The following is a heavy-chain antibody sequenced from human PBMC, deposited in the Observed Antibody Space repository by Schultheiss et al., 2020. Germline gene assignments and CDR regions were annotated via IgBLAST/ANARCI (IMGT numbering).Heavy chain of an antibody. CDR3: ARDSRYLDYYYYGMDV. D-gene: IGHD2-2*01. CDR1: GGSISSSSYY. CDR2: IYHSGST. Sequence: SQTLSLTCTVSGGSISSSSYYWGWIRQPPGKGLEWIGSIYHSGSTYYNPSLKSRVTISVDTSKNQFSLKLSSVTAADTAVYYCARDSRYLDYYYYGMDVWGQGTTVTVSS. J-gene: IGHJ6*02. V-gene: IGHV4-39*07.